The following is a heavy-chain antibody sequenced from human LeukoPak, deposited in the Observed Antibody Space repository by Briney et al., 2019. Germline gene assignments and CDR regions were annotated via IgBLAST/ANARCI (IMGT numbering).Heavy chain of an antibody. CDR3: ARGGGYCSGGSCRSVDAFDV. D-gene: IGHD2-15*01. CDR1: GFTFSSYT. V-gene: IGHV3-21*01. CDR2: ISSSSSSI. J-gene: IGHJ3*01. Sequence: GGSLRLSCAASGFTFSSYTMNWVRQAPGKGLEWVSSISSSSSSIYYADSVKGRFTISRDNAKNSLYLQMNSLGAEDTAVYYCARGGGYCSGGSCRSVDAFDVWGQGTMVTVCS.